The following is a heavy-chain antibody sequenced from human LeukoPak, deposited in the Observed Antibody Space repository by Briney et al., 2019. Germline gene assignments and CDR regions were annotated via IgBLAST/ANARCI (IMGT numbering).Heavy chain of an antibody. J-gene: IGHJ5*02. V-gene: IGHV3-21*01. CDR1: GFNFSTYS. CDR3: ARVSLGTGYYPGVEDS. Sequence: SGGSLRLSCAASGFNFSTYSMNWVRQAPGKGLEWVSSISSSGSYIYYADSVKGRFTISRDNAKNSLYLQMNSLRAEHTAMFYCARVSLGTGYYPGVEDSWGQGTLVTVSS. CDR2: ISSSGSYI. D-gene: IGHD3-22*01.